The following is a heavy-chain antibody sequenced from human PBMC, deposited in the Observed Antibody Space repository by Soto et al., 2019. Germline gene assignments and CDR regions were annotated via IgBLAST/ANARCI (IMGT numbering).Heavy chain of an antibody. Sequence: PVGSLRLSCAASGFTVSSNYMSWVRQAPGKGLEWVSVIYSGGSTYYADSVKGRFTISRDNSKNTLYLQMNSLRAEDTAVYYCARDPGPPLYYYGSGSYYDYYYYGMDVWGQGTTVTVSS. CDR1: GFTVSSNY. CDR3: ARDPGPPLYYYGSGSYYDYYYYGMDV. D-gene: IGHD3-10*01. V-gene: IGHV3-53*01. J-gene: IGHJ6*02. CDR2: IYSGGST.